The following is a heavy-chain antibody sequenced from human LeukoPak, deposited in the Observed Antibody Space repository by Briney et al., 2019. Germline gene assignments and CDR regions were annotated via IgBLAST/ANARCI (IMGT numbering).Heavy chain of an antibody. J-gene: IGHJ4*02. D-gene: IGHD3-3*01. CDR1: GGSISSGSYY. Sequence: SQTLSLTCTVSGGSISSGSYYWSWIRRPAGKGLEWIGRIYTSGSTSYNPSLKSRVTISVDTSKNQFSLKLSSVTAADTAVYYCAREQIWSGYYSNTFDYWGQGTLVTVSS. CDR2: IYTSGST. V-gene: IGHV4-61*02. CDR3: AREQIWSGYYSNTFDY.